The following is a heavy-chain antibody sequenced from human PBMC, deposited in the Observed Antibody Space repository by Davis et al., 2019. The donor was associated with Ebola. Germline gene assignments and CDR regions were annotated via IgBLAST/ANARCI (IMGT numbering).Heavy chain of an antibody. Sequence: SETLSLTCAVFGGSFSTHYWSWIRQPPGKGLEWIGEINHSGITTQNPSLKSRVTVSVDTFKSQFSLKMSSVIAADTAVYYCAGPSSSSDYYYGLDVWGQGTTVTVS. CDR3: AGPSSSSDYYYGLDV. CDR2: INHSGIT. D-gene: IGHD6-6*01. CDR1: GGSFSTHY. V-gene: IGHV4-34*01. J-gene: IGHJ6*02.